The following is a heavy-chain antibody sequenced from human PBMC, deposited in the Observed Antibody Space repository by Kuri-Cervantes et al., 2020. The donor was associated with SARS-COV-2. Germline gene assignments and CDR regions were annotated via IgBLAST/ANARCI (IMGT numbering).Heavy chain of an antibody. V-gene: IGHV5-10-1*01. Sequence: KVSCKGSGYSFTSYWISWVRQMPEKGLEWMGRIDPSDSYTNYSPSFQGHVTISADKSISTAYLQWSSLKASDTAMYYCASNYYGSGKWGQGTLVTVSS. D-gene: IGHD3-10*01. J-gene: IGHJ4*02. CDR1: GYSFTSYW. CDR3: ASNYYGSGK. CDR2: IDPSDSYT.